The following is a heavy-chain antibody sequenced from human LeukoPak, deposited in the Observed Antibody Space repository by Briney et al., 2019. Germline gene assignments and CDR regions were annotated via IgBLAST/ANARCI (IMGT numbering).Heavy chain of an antibody. D-gene: IGHD2-21*01. CDR1: GFTFSDYY. CDR3: AKVGETDNIDY. CDR2: SKNKADSYTT. Sequence: GGSLRLSCAASGFTFSDYYMDWVRQTPGKGLEWIGRSKNKADSYTTHYAASVKGRFTISRDDSKNSLCLQMNSLKTEDTAVYYCAKVGETDNIDYWGQGTLVTVYS. V-gene: IGHV3-72*01. J-gene: IGHJ4*02.